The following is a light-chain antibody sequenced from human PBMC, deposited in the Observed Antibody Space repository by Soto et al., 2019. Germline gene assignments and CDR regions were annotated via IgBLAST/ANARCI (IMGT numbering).Light chain of an antibody. CDR2: GAS. Sequence: EVVMSQSPATLSVSTGERVTLSCRASQSVRSNLAWYQQKPGQSPRLLIYGASTRATGIPARFSGSGSGTEFTLTISSLQSEDFAVYYCQQYGSSPRFGPGTKVDIK. J-gene: IGKJ3*01. CDR1: QSVRSN. CDR3: QQYGSSPR. V-gene: IGKV3-15*01.